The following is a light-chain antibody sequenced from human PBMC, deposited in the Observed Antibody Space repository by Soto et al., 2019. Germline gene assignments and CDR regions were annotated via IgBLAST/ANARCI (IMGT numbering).Light chain of an antibody. CDR3: HSRA. CDR1: QSISSW. V-gene: IGKV1-5*01. Sequence: QIIQSTSTLSASVGDRVTITCRASQSISSWLAWYQQKPGKAPKLLIYDASSLESGVPSRFSGSGSETEFTLTISRLQPDDFATYFCHSRAFGEGTRLEIK. CDR2: DAS. J-gene: IGKJ5*01.